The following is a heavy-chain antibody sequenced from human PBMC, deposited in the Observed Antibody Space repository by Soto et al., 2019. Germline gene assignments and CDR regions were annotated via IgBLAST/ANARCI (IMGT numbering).Heavy chain of an antibody. V-gene: IGHV3-53*01. CDR1: GFTVSSNY. CDR2: IYSGGST. Sequence: PGGSLRLSCAASGFTVSSNYVSWVRQAPGKGLEWVSVIYSGGSTYYADSVKGRFTISRDNSKNTLYLQMNSLRAEDTAVYYCAKEADYDRYFDYWGQGTPVTVSS. J-gene: IGHJ4*02. CDR3: AKEADYDRYFDY. D-gene: IGHD4-17*01.